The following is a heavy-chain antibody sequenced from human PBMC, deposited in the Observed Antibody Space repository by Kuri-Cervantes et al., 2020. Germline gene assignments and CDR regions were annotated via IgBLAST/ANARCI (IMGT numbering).Heavy chain of an antibody. CDR3: ARASIPYCSSTSCHFRG. Sequence: SVKVSCKASGGTFSSYAISWVRQAPGQGLEWMGGLIPIFGTANYAQKFQGRVTITADESTSTAYMELSSLRSEDTAVYYCARASIPYCSSTSCHFRGWGQGTLVTVSS. CDR2: LIPIFGTA. V-gene: IGHV1-69*13. D-gene: IGHD2-2*01. CDR1: GGTFSSYA. J-gene: IGHJ4*02.